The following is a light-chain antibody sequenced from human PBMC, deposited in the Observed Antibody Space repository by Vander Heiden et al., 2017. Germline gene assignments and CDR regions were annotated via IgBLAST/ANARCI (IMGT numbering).Light chain of an antibody. CDR1: QSVSNN. CDR3: QQYNTWPYT. Sequence: EIVLTHSPASLSVSPGGRATLSCRASQSVSNNLAWYHQKPGQAPRLLIFDAASRATGVPARITASGSGTEFSLTISSLQSEDVASFYCQQYNTWPYTFGQGTKLEIK. CDR2: DAA. J-gene: IGKJ2*01. V-gene: IGKV3-15*01.